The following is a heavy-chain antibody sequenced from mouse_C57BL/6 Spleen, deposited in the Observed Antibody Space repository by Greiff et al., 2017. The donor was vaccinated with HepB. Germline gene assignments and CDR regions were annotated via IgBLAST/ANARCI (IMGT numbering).Heavy chain of an antibody. CDR1: GFTFSDYG. D-gene: IGHD2-3*01. Sequence: EVKLVESGGGLVQPGGSLKLSCAASGFTFSDYGMAWVRQAPRKGPECVAFISNLAYSIYYADTVTGRFTISRENAKNTLYLEMSSLRSEDTAMYYCARQGDGYYGFAYWGQGTLVTVSA. V-gene: IGHV5-15*01. CDR3: ARQGDGYYGFAY. CDR2: ISNLAYSI. J-gene: IGHJ3*01.